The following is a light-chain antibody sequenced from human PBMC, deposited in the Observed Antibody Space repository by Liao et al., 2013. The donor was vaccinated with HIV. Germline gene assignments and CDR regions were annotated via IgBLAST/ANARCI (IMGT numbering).Light chain of an antibody. CDR1: KLGDKY. J-gene: IGLJ1*01. CDR3: QAWDSSTGNV. V-gene: IGLV3-1*01. CDR2: QDS. Sequence: SYELTQPPSVSVSPGQTASITCSGHKLGDKYACWYQQKPGQSPVLVIYQDSKRPSGIPERFSGSNSGNTATLTISGTQAMDEADYYCQAWDSSTGNVFGTGTKVTVL.